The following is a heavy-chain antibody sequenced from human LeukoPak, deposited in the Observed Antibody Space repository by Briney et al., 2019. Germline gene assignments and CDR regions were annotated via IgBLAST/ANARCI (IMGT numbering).Heavy chain of an antibody. CDR3: ANFDGGNSHY. CDR1: GLTFDDYA. Sequence: GGSLRLSXAASGLTFDDYAMHWVRQAPGKGLEWVSLVSGDGGSTYYADSVKGRFTISRDNSKNSLYLQMNSLRTEDTALYSCANFDGGNSHYWGQGTLVTVSS. V-gene: IGHV3-43*02. D-gene: IGHD2-21*01. CDR2: VSGDGGST. J-gene: IGHJ4*02.